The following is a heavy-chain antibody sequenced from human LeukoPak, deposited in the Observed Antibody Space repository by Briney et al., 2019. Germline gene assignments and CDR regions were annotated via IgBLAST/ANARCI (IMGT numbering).Heavy chain of an antibody. J-gene: IGHJ3*02. CDR3: ARDPSPLGKDESDDAFDI. CDR1: GYTFTGYY. CDR2: INPNSGGT. V-gene: IGHV1-2*02. Sequence: ASVKVSCKASGYTFTGYYMHWVRQAPGQGLEWMGWINPNSGGTNYAQKFQGRVTMTRDTSISTAYMELSRLRSDDTAVYYCARDPSPLGKDESDDAFDIWGQGTMVTVSS. D-gene: IGHD5-24*01.